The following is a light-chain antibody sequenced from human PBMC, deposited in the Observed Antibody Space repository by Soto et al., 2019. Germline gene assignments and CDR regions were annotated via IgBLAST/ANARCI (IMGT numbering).Light chain of an antibody. CDR2: GAS. V-gene: IGKV3-15*01. Sequence: EIVMTQSPATLSVSPGERATLSCRASQSVSSNLAWYQQKPGQAPRLLIYGASTRATGITPRFSGSGSGTEFTLTISSLQSEDFAVYYCQQDNNWPPITFGQGTRLEIK. J-gene: IGKJ5*01. CDR3: QQDNNWPPIT. CDR1: QSVSSN.